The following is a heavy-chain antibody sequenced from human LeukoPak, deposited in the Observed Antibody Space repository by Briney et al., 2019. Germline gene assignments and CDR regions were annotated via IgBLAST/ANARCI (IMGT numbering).Heavy chain of an antibody. D-gene: IGHD1-26*01. CDR1: GFTFGSYG. Sequence: GRSLRLSCAASGFTFGSYGMHWVRQAPGKGLEWVAVISYDGSNKYYADSVKGRFTISRDNSKNTLYLQMNSLRAEDTAVYYCAKDSYSGSYLSPPYFDYWGQGTLVTVSS. J-gene: IGHJ4*02. CDR3: AKDSYSGSYLSPPYFDY. V-gene: IGHV3-30*18. CDR2: ISYDGSNK.